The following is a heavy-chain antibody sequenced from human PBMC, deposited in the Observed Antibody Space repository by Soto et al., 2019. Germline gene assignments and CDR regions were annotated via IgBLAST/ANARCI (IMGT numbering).Heavy chain of an antibody. Sequence: ASAKVSCTASCYPFNNYGIIWVRQAPGQGLKWMGWIRAYNGNTNYAQRLRGRGTMTTDTSTSTAYRELRSRRSDDTAVYYCARFSRRPTTVTTYTYFDYWGQATLVTVSS. CDR3: ARFSRRPTTVTTYTYFDY. J-gene: IGHJ4*02. V-gene: IGHV1-18*01. D-gene: IGHD4-17*01. CDR2: IRAYNGNT. CDR1: CYPFNNYG.